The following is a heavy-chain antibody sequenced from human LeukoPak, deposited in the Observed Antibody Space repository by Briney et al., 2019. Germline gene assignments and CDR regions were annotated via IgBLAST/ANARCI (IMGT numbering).Heavy chain of an antibody. CDR2: ISGSGGST. D-gene: IGHD3-16*01. CDR1: GFTFSSYA. J-gene: IGHJ4*02. CDR3: ARDLSGRYAWDY. Sequence: GGSLRLSCAASGFTFSSYAMSWVRQAPGKGLEWVSAISGSGGSTYYADSVKGRFTISRDNSKNTLYLQLNSLRAEDTAVYYCARDLSGRYAWDYWGQGTLVSVSS. V-gene: IGHV3-23*01.